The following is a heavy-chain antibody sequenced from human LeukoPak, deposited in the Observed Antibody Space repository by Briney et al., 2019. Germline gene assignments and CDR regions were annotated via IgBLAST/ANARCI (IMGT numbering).Heavy chain of an antibody. D-gene: IGHD6-13*01. CDR2: IYSGGST. J-gene: IGHJ2*01. V-gene: IGHV3-53*01. Sequence: GGSLRLSCAASGFTVSSNYMSWVRQAPGKGLEWVSVIYSGGSTYYADSVKGRFTISRDNSKNTLYLQMNSLRAEDTVVYYCARVRRYSSSWNLWYFDLWGRGTLVTVSS. CDR3: ARVRRYSSSWNLWYFDL. CDR1: GFTVSSNY.